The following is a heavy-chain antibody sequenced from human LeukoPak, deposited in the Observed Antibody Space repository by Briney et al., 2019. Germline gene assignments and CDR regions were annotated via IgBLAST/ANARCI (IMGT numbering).Heavy chain of an antibody. Sequence: TSETLSLTCTVSGASISSYYWSWIRQPPGKGLEWIGDIYYSGSIKYNPSLKSRVTMSVDTSKNQFSLKPSSVTAADTAIYYCARENPSGYYNRPIDYWGQGTLVTVSS. CDR1: GASISSYY. V-gene: IGHV4-59*01. D-gene: IGHD3-22*01. CDR3: ARENPSGYYNRPIDY. CDR2: IYYSGSI. J-gene: IGHJ4*02.